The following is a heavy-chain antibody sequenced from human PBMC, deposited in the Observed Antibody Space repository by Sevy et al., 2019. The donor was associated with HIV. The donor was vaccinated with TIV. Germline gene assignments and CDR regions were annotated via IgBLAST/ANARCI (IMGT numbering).Heavy chain of an antibody. J-gene: IGHJ4*02. D-gene: IGHD3-3*01. CDR1: GFTFSSYG. CDR3: ARGRGVLRFLDLDY. Sequence: GGSLRLSCAASGFTFSSYGMHWVRQAPGKGLEWVAVISYDGSNKYYADSVKGRFTISRDNSKNTLYLQMNSLRAEDTAVYYCARGRGVLRFLDLDYWGQGTLVTVSS. V-gene: IGHV3-30*03. CDR2: ISYDGSNK.